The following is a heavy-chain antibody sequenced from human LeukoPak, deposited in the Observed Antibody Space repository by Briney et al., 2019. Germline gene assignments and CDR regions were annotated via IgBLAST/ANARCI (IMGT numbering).Heavy chain of an antibody. D-gene: IGHD3-3*01. CDR1: GFTLGNYG. V-gene: IGHV3-30*02. CDR3: AVSDDSDVWSGY. Sequence: GGSLRVSCTASGFTLGNYGTHWVRQAPGKGLEWVSFMRKDGSDKKYVDSVKGRFTISRDNSKNTLYLQMNNLRAEDTAVYYCAVSDDSDVWSGYWGQGTLVTVSS. J-gene: IGHJ4*02. CDR2: MRKDGSDK.